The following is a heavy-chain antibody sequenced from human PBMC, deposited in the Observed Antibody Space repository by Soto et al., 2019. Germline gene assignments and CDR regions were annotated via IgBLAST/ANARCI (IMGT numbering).Heavy chain of an antibody. V-gene: IGHV4-30-2*01. CDR3: ASSPTTVTSYDY. J-gene: IGHJ4*02. CDR1: GGSISSGGYS. Sequence: QLQLRESGSGLVKPSQTLSLTCAVSGGSISSGGYSWSWIRQPPGKGLEWIGYIYHSGSTYYNPSLKSRVTISVHRSTNQFSLKLSSVTAAATAVYYCASSPTTVTSYDYWGQGTLVTVSS. D-gene: IGHD4-17*01. CDR2: IYHSGST.